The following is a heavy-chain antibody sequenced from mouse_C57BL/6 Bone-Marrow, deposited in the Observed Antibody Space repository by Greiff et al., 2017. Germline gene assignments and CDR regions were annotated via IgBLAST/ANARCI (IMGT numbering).Heavy chain of an antibody. CDR1: GYTFTDYY. Sequence: EVQLQQSGPELVKPGASVKISCKASGYTFTDYYMNWVKQSHGKSLEWIGDINPNNGGTSYNQKFKGKATLTVDKSSSTAYMELRSLTSEDSAVYYCARLGSADYWGQGTTLTVSS. D-gene: IGHD1-1*01. V-gene: IGHV1-26*01. CDR2: INPNNGGT. J-gene: IGHJ2*01. CDR3: ARLGSADY.